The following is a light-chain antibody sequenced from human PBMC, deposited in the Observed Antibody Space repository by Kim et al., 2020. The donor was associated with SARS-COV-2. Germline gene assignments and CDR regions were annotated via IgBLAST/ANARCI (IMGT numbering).Light chain of an antibody. Sequence: QSVLTQPPSASGTPGQRVTISRSGSSSNIGINSVYWYQQLPGTAPKLLIYTNNQRPSGVPDRFSGSKSGTSASLAISGLQSEDEADYSCAAWDDSLNGPVFGGGTQLTVL. CDR3: AAWDDSLNGPV. V-gene: IGLV1-44*01. CDR2: TNN. CDR1: SSNIGINS. J-gene: IGLJ3*02.